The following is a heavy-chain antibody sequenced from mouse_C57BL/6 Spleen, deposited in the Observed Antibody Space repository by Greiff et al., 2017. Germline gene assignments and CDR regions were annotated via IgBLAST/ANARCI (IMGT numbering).Heavy chain of an antibody. J-gene: IGHJ2*01. CDR1: GYTFTDYY. D-gene: IGHD1-1*01. Sequence: EVQLQQSGPELVKPGASVKISCKASGYTFTDYYMNWVKQSHGKSLEWIGDINPNNGGTSYNQKFKGKATLTVDKSSSTAYMELRSLTSEDSAVYYCARSGYYGSSYIYWGQGTTLTVSS. V-gene: IGHV1-26*01. CDR2: INPNNGGT. CDR3: ARSGYYGSSYIY.